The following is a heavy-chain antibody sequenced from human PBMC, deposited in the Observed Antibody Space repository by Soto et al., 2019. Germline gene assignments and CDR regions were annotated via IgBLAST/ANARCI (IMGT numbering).Heavy chain of an antibody. D-gene: IGHD2-15*01. V-gene: IGHV3-15*07. Sequence: GGSLRLSCAASGFTFSNAWMNWVRQAPGKGLEWVGRIKSKTDGGTTDYAAPVKGRFTISRDDSKNTLYLQMNSLKTEDTAVYYCTTGFEDHPYYYGMDVWGQGTTVTVSS. CDR1: GFTFSNAW. CDR2: IKSKTDGGTT. J-gene: IGHJ6*02. CDR3: TTGFEDHPYYYGMDV.